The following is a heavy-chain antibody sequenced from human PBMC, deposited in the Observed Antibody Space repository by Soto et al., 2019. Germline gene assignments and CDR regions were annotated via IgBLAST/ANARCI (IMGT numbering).Heavy chain of an antibody. Sequence: GGSLRLSCTASGFTFTNYAMGWVRQAPGKGLEWVSAIGGGGYTTYYADSVKGRFTISRDNSKNTLFLQMNSLRAEDTAVYYCAKTAEAVAGTVYGYWGQGTLVTVSS. V-gene: IGHV3-23*01. CDR1: GFTFTNYA. D-gene: IGHD6-19*01. J-gene: IGHJ4*02. CDR2: IGGGGYTT. CDR3: AKTAEAVAGTVYGY.